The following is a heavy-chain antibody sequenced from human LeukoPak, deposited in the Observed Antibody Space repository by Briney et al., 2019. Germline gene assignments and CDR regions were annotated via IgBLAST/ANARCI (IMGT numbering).Heavy chain of an antibody. V-gene: IGHV4-39*01. CDR1: GGSISSSSYY. D-gene: IGHD3-10*01. CDR3: ARHPPLWFDY. Sequence: SETLSLTCTVSGGSISSSSYYWGWVRQPPGKGLEWIGSIYYSGSTYYNPSLKSRVTISVDTSKNQFSLKLSSVTAADTAVYYCARHPPLWFDYWGQGTLVTVSS. J-gene: IGHJ4*02. CDR2: IYYSGST.